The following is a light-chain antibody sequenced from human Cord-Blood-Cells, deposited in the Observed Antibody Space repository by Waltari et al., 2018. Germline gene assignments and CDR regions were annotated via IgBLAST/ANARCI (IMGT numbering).Light chain of an antibody. CDR3: CSYAGSYNWV. CDR1: SRDVGGYNY. J-gene: IGLJ3*02. Sequence: QSALTQPRPLSGSPAQSVTISCTGTSRDVGGYNYVSWYQQHPGKAPKLMIYDVSKRPSGVPDRFSGSKSGNTASLTISGLQAEDEADYYCCSYAGSYNWVFGGGTKLTVL. CDR2: DVS. V-gene: IGLV2-11*01.